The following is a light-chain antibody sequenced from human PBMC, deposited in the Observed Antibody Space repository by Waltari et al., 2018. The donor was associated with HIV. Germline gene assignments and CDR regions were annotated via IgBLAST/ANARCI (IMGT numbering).Light chain of an antibody. CDR3: QQLNNYPFT. Sequence: DIQLTQSPSFLSASVGDRVTIACRASQVISNSLAWYHQNPGKAPKLLIYAASTLQTGVPSRFSGSGSGTEFTLTISSLQPEDFGTYYCQQLNNYPFTFGPGTKVDIK. CDR1: QVISNS. CDR2: AAS. V-gene: IGKV1-9*01. J-gene: IGKJ3*01.